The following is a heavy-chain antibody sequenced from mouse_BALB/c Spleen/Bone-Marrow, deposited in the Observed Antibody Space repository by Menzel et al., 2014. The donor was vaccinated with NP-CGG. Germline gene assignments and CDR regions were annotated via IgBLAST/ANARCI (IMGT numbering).Heavy chain of an antibody. J-gene: IGHJ3*01. CDR2: IWAGGST. D-gene: IGHD1-2*01. CDR1: GFSLTNYC. Sequence: QVQLKHSGPGLVAPSQSLSITRTVSGFSLTNYCVHWVRQPPGKGLEWLGAIWAGGSTNYKSALMSRLSISKDNSKSQVFLKMNSLQTDDTAMYYCARDGATATLAYWGQGTLVTVSA. V-gene: IGHV2-9*02. CDR3: ARDGATATLAY.